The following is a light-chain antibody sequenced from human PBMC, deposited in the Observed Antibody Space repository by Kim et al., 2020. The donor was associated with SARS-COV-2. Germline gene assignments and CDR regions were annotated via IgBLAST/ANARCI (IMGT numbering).Light chain of an antibody. CDR2: AAS. Sequence: GDRVTITCRASQAISSSLALYQQKPGKVPKLLIYAASTLQSGVPSRFSGSGSGTDFTLTISSLQPEDVATYYCQKCYSAPLTFGGGTKVDIK. V-gene: IGKV1-27*01. CDR1: QAISSS. CDR3: QKCYSAPLT. J-gene: IGKJ4*01.